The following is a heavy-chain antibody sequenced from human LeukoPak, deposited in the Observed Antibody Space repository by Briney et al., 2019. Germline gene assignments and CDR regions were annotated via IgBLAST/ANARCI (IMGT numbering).Heavy chain of an antibody. V-gene: IGHV3-23*01. J-gene: IGHJ4*02. CDR3: AKWGDYDVLTGYYVSDY. D-gene: IGHD3-9*01. CDR2: ITGSGGNT. CDR1: GFTFSNYA. Sequence: HPGGPLRLSCAASGFTFSNYAMSWVRQAPGKGLEWVSAITGSGGNTYYADSVKGRFTISRDNSKNTVFLQMNSLRAEDTAVYYCAKWGDYDVLTGYYVSDYWGQGALVTVSS.